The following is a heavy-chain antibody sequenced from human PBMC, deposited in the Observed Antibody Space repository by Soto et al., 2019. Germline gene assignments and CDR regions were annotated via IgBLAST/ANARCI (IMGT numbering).Heavy chain of an antibody. D-gene: IGHD1-1*01. CDR1: GGSIGSGGYY. CDR3: ARGFLQYYYYYYMDV. Sequence: PSETLSLTCTVSGGSIGSGGYYWSWIRQHPGKVLEWIGYIYYSGSTYYNPSLKSRVTISVDTSKNQFSLKLSSVTAADTAVYYCARGFLQYYYYYYMDVWGKGTTVTV. CDR2: IYYSGST. J-gene: IGHJ6*03. V-gene: IGHV4-31*03.